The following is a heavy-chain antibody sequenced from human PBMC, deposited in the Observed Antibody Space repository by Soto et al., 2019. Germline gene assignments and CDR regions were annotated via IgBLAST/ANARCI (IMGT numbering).Heavy chain of an antibody. D-gene: IGHD3-22*01. CDR3: VCNRHQHETGDYYDSSGYYLLT. CDR1: GGTFSSYA. J-gene: IGHJ3*01. V-gene: IGHV1-69*06. CDR2: IIPIFGTA. Sequence: QVQLVQSGAEVKKPGSSVKVSCKASGGTFSSYAISWVRQAPGQGLEWMGGIIPIFGTANYAQKFQGRVTITADKSTSTAYMELSSLRSEDTAVYYCVCNRHQHETGDYYDSSGYYLLTWGQGTMVTVSS.